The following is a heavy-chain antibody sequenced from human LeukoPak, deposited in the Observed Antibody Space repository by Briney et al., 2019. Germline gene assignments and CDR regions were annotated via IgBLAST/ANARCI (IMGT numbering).Heavy chain of an antibody. CDR3: AKNIHYYDSSGYYYEGHYFDY. V-gene: IGHV3-23*01. Sequence: GGSLRLSCAASGFTFSSYAMSWVRQAPGKGLEWVSAISGSGGSTYYADSVKGRFTISRDNSKNTLYLQMNSLRAEDTAVYYCAKNIHYYDSSGYYYEGHYFDYWGQGTLVTVSS. CDR2: ISGSGGST. J-gene: IGHJ4*02. D-gene: IGHD3-22*01. CDR1: GFTFSSYA.